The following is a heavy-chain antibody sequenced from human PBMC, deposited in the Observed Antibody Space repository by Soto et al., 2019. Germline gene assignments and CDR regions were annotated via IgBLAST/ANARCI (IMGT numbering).Heavy chain of an antibody. D-gene: IGHD4-4*01. CDR3: ARDRQPSSYIGLDV. CDR1: GFTFSAHY. CDR2: ISGSGDTI. Sequence: LRLSCEASGFTFSAHYMSWVRQAPGKGLEWVSHISGSGDTIYYADSVKGRFTISRDNAKNSLYLQMNSLRAEDTAVYYCARDRQPSSYIGLDVWGQGTTVTVSS. V-gene: IGHV3-11*01. J-gene: IGHJ6*02.